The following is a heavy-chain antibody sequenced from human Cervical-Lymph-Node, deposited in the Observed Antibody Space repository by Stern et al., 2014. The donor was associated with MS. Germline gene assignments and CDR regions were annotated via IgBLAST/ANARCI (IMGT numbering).Heavy chain of an antibody. J-gene: IGHJ4*02. CDR2: LYYSGST. CDR1: SGFIGNNY. CDR3: ARAGPYDYIWGNFRHRAFYFDS. Sequence: VQLQESGPGLVKPSETLSLMCSVSSGFIGNNYWSWIRQPPGKGLEWIGHLYYSGSTYYNPSLKIRVTISLHTSKNQLSLRLSSVTAADTAVYYCARAGPYDYIWGNFRHRAFYFDSWGQGALVTVSS. D-gene: IGHD3-16*02. V-gene: IGHV4-59*01.